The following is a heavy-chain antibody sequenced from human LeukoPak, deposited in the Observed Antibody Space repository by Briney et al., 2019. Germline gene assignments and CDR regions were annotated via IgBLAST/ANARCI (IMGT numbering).Heavy chain of an antibody. V-gene: IGHV4-39*01. J-gene: IGHJ4*02. Sequence: SETLSLTCSVSDVSISSGIYYWGWIRQSPGRGLEWIGSISYSGTTFYTPSLKSRGTISVDTSKNQFSLKLNSPTATDTAIYYCARHSSSWYYFDYWAQGILVTVSS. D-gene: IGHD6-13*01. CDR1: DVSISSGIYY. CDR3: ARHSSSWYYFDY. CDR2: ISYSGTT.